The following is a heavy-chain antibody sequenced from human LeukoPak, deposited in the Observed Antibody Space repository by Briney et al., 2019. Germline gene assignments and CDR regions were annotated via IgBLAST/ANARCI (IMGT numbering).Heavy chain of an antibody. CDR2: INPNSGGT. D-gene: IGHD5-18*01. V-gene: IGHV1-2*02. CDR3: ARLPSDTAMVNFDY. Sequence: ASVKVSCKASGYTFTGYYMHWVRQAPGQGLEWLGWINPNSGGTKYSQKFQGRVTMTRDTSISTAYMALRSLRSDDTAVYYCARLPSDTAMVNFDYWGQGTLVTVSS. CDR1: GYTFTGYY. J-gene: IGHJ4*02.